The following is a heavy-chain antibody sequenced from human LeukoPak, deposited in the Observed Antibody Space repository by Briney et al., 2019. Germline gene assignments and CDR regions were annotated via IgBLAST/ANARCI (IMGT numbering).Heavy chain of an antibody. CDR1: GGSISRYY. V-gene: IGHV4-59*08. Sequence: SETLSLTCTVSGGSISRYYWSWIRQPPGKGLEWIGYIYYTGSTNHNPSLKSRVTISVDTSKNQFSLKVRSVTAADTAVYYCARFKSGPGCSSASCTDFDYWGQGTLVTVSS. CDR2: IYYTGST. J-gene: IGHJ4*02. CDR3: ARFKSGPGCSSASCTDFDY. D-gene: IGHD2-2*01.